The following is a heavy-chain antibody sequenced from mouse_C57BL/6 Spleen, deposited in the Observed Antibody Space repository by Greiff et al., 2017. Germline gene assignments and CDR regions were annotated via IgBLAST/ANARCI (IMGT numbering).Heavy chain of an antibody. V-gene: IGHV1-39*01. CDR2: INPNYGTT. D-gene: IGHD2-4*01. J-gene: IGHJ2*01. Sequence: EVKLMESGPELVKPGASVKISCKASGYSFTDYNMNWVKQSNGKSLEWIGVINPNYGTTSYNQKFKGKATLTVDQSSSTAYMQLNSLTSEDSAVYYCARSNYDYDEGGNFDYWGQGTTLTVSS. CDR3: ARSNYDYDEGGNFDY. CDR1: GYSFTDYN.